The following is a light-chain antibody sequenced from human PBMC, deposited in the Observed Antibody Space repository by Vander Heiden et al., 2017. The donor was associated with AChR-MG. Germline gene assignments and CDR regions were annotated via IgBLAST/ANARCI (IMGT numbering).Light chain of an antibody. CDR2: RND. CDR3: VAWDGSLSGWV. V-gene: IGLV1-47*01. CDR1: SSNIGNNY. Sequence: QSVLTQSPSASGAPGQRVTISCSGSSSNIGNNYVYWYQHLPGTAPKLLIYRNDQRPSGVPDRFSGSKSGTSASLAIGGLRSEDEADYYCVAWDGSLSGWVFGGGTKLTVL. J-gene: IGLJ3*02.